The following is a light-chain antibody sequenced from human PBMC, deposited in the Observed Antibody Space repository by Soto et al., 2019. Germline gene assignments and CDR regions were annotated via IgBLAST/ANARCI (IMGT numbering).Light chain of an antibody. CDR3: QHYNRYSEA. Sequence: DIQMTQSPSTLSGSVGDRVTITCRARQTISSWLAWYQQKPGKAPKLLLYKASTLKSGVPSRFSGSGSGTEFTLTISSLQPDDFATYYCQHYNRYSEAFGQGTKVELK. CDR2: KAS. V-gene: IGKV1-5*03. J-gene: IGKJ1*01. CDR1: QTISSW.